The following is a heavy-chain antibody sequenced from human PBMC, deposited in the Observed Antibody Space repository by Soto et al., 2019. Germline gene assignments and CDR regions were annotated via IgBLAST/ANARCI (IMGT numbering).Heavy chain of an antibody. D-gene: IGHD1-26*01. J-gene: IGHJ6*02. CDR1: GFTVSSNY. CDR2: IYSGGST. V-gene: IGHV3-66*01. CDR3: AREAVGYSYGMDV. Sequence: EVQLVESGGGLVQPGGSLRLSCAASGFTVSSNYMSWVRQAPGKGLEWVSVIYSGGSTYYADSVKGRFTISRDNSKNTLDLQMNSLRAEDKAVYYCAREAVGYSYGMDVWGQGTTVTVSS.